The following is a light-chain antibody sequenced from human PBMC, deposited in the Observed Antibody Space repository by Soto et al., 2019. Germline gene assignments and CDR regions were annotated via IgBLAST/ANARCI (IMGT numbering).Light chain of an antibody. CDR2: KAS. J-gene: IGKJ4*01. CDR1: QSFSSW. V-gene: IGKV1-5*03. CDR3: QQYSSYSTT. Sequence: DIQMTQSPSTLSASVGDRVTITCRASQSFSSWLAWYQQKPGKAPKLLIYKASSLDSGVPSRFSGSGSGTEFTLTISSLQPDDFATYYCQQYSSYSTTFGGGTKVEI.